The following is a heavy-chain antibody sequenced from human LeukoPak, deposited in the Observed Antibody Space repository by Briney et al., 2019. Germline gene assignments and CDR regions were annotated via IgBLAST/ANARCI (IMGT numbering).Heavy chain of an antibody. J-gene: IGHJ5*02. CDR2: IYYSGST. D-gene: IGHD2-15*01. CDR3: ARAPPKYCSGGSCYEWGNWFDP. V-gene: IGHV4-59*01. CDR1: GGSISSYY. Sequence: SETLSLTCTVSGGSISSYYWSWIRQPPGKGLEWIGYIYYSGSTNYNPSLKSRVTISVDTSKNQFSLKRSSVTAADTAVYYCARAPPKYCSGGSCYEWGNWFDPWGQGTLVTVSS.